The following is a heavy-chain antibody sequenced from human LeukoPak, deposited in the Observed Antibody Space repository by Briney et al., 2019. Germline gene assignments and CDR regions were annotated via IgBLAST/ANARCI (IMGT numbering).Heavy chain of an antibody. CDR3: AKGPVGNAFHI. Sequence: SETLSLTCAVCGGSFSGYYWSWIRQSPGKGLEWIGENTHSGDTNYNPSLKGRVTISVDTSKNQLSLRLSSMTAADTAVYYCAKGPVGNAFHIWGQGTIVTVSS. J-gene: IGHJ3*02. V-gene: IGHV4-34*01. CDR2: NTHSGDT. CDR1: GGSFSGYY.